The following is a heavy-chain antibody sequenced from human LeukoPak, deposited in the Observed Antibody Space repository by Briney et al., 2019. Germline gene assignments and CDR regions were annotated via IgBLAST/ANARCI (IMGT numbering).Heavy chain of an antibody. Sequence: PSETLSLTCTVSGGSIIGDDYYWTWIRQPPGKGLEWIGYIYYSGSTKYNPSLKSRVTMSVDTSKNRFSLKLSSVTAADTAVYYCARHRGYCSSTSCSYNWFDPWGQGTLVTVSS. V-gene: IGHV4-61*08. CDR2: IYYSGST. J-gene: IGHJ5*02. D-gene: IGHD2-2*03. CDR3: ARHRGYCSSTSCSYNWFDP. CDR1: GGSIIGDDYY.